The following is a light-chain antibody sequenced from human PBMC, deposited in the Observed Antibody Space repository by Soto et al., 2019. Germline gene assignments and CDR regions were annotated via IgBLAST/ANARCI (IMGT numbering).Light chain of an antibody. V-gene: IGLV2-23*02. J-gene: IGLJ2*01. CDR1: SSDVGSYNL. CDR2: EVN. CDR3: CSFAGSATWI. Sequence: QSALTQPASVSGSPGQSITISCTGTSSDVGSYNLVSWYQQHPGKAPKLMIYEVNKWPSGVSNRFSGSNSGNTASLTISGLQAEDEADYYCCSFAGSATWIFGGGTKLTVL.